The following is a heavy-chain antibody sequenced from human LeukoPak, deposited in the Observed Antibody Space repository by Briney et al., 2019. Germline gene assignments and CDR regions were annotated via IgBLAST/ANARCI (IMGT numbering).Heavy chain of an antibody. CDR2: INHSGST. J-gene: IGHJ5*02. Sequence: KPSETLSLTCAVHGGSFSGYYWSWIRQPPGKGLEWIGEINHSGSTNCNPSLKSRVTISVDTSKNQFSLKLSSVTAADTAVYYCARGISRSYDSSGYYYDHWGQGTLVTVSS. CDR3: ARGISRSYDSSGYYYDH. D-gene: IGHD3-22*01. V-gene: IGHV4-34*01. CDR1: GGSFSGYY.